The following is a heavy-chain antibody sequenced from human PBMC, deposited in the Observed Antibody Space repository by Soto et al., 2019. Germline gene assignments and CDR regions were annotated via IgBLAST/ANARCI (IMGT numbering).Heavy chain of an antibody. D-gene: IGHD6-13*01. CDR1: GYSFSSHA. J-gene: IGHJ4*02. CDR2: IIPVFGTP. V-gene: IGHV1-69*06. CDR3: ARGGALSTSWYWGDGLDS. Sequence: QVQLEQSGSEVKKSGSSVKVSCKASGYSFSSHAITWVRQAPGLGLEWMGGIIPVFGTPSYAQKFQGRVTISADKSTNTSSLELRSLRSEDTAVYYCARGGALSTSWYWGDGLDSWGQGTQVTVSS.